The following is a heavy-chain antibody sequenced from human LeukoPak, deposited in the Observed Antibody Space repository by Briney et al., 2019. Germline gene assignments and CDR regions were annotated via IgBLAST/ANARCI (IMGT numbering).Heavy chain of an antibody. CDR3: ARGSYRSGSYNWFDP. J-gene: IGHJ5*02. Sequence: KPSQTLSLTCTVSGGSISSGDRYWNWIRLHPGKGLEWIGYIYYSGSSYYTPSLKSRLTISVDTSKNQFSLMLSSVTAADTAVYYCARGSYRSGSYNWFDPWGQGTLVTVFS. CDR1: GGSISSGDRY. D-gene: IGHD3-10*01. CDR2: IYYSGSS. V-gene: IGHV4-31*03.